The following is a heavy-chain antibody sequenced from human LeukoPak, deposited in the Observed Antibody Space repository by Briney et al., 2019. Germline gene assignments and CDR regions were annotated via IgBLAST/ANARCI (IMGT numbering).Heavy chain of an antibody. Sequence: PGGPLRLSCAASGFTFSDYYMSWIPKAPGKGREGVSYISDSSGYTKDADSVKGRFTISRDNAKKSLYLQMNSLRAEDTAVYYCARDRVGGSYVFDIWGQGTMVTVSS. CDR3: ARDRVGGSYVFDI. J-gene: IGHJ3*02. CDR2: ISDSSGYT. D-gene: IGHD1-26*01. V-gene: IGHV3-11*06. CDR1: GFTFSDYY.